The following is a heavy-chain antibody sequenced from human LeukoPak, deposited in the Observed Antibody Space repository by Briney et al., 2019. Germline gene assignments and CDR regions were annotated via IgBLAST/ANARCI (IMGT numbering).Heavy chain of an antibody. Sequence: GGSLRLSCAASGFTFSSYGMHWGRQAPGKGLEWVAFIQYDGSNKYYADSVKGRFTISRDNSRNTVHLQMNSLRGEDTAVYSCAKDHSRGYSHGPFDFWGQGTLVTVSS. CDR2: IQYDGSNK. J-gene: IGHJ4*02. CDR3: AKDHSRGYSHGPFDF. V-gene: IGHV3-30*02. CDR1: GFTFSSYG. D-gene: IGHD5-18*01.